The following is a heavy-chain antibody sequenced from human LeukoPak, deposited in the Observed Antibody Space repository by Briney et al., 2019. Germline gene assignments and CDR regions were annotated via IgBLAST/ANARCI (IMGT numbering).Heavy chain of an antibody. Sequence: PGGSLRLSCAASGFTFSNYAMNWVRQAPGKGLEWVSLISSSGDNAYYADSVKGRFTISRDNSKNTLYLQMNSLRAEDTAVYYCARSHYGDYGGGLVDYWGQGTLVTVSS. CDR1: GFTFSNYA. CDR3: ARSHYGDYGGGLVDY. D-gene: IGHD4-17*01. CDR2: ISSSGDNA. J-gene: IGHJ4*02. V-gene: IGHV3-23*01.